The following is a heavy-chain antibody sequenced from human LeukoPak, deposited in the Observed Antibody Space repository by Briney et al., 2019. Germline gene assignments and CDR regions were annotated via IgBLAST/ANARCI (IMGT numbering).Heavy chain of an antibody. V-gene: IGHV3-74*01. Sequence: GGSLRLSCAASGFTFSSYWMHWVRQAPGKGLVWVSRINSDGSSTSYADSVKGRFTISRDNAKNTLYLQMNSLRAEDTAVYYCATEGIAARRPPEDNWFDPWGQGTLVTVSS. J-gene: IGHJ5*02. CDR1: GFTFSSYW. D-gene: IGHD6-6*01. CDR3: ATEGIAARRPPEDNWFDP. CDR2: INSDGSST.